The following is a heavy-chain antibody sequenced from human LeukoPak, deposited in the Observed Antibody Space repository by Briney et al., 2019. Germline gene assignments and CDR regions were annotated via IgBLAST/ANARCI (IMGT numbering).Heavy chain of an antibody. CDR1: GGTFSSYG. D-gene: IGHD6-19*01. Sequence: GSSVKVSCKASGGTFSSYGFSWVRQAPGQGLEWMGRIIPILDKTHYSQKFQGRVTISADKSTSTAYMELSRLRSEDTAMYFCASTGGDYISGADFRFDHWGQGTLVTVSS. V-gene: IGHV1-69*04. J-gene: IGHJ4*02. CDR3: ASTGGDYISGADFRFDH. CDR2: IIPILDKT.